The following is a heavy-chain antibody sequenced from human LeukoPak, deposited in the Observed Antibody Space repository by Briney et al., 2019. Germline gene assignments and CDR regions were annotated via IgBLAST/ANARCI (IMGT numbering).Heavy chain of an antibody. CDR3: ARDAWWNDPRGTDDNDY. Sequence: PGGSLRLSCGASGFTFSSSAMHWVRQGPGKGLEWVAYIAHHGNNKYYADSVKGRFTISRDNSKNTLYLQMNSLRAEDTAVYYCARDAWWNDPRGTDDNDYWGQGTLVTVSS. D-gene: IGHD1-1*01. J-gene: IGHJ4*02. CDR2: IAHHGNNK. CDR1: GFTFSSSA. V-gene: IGHV3-30*02.